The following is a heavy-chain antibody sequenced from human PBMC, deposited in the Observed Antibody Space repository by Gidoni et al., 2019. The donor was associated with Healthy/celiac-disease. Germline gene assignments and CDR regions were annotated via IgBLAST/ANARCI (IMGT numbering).Heavy chain of an antibody. J-gene: IGHJ6*02. CDR2: ISGSGGST. CDR1: GFTFSSYA. CDR3: AKDSKATIFGVVRNQNYYYYYGMDV. V-gene: IGHV3-23*01. Sequence: EVQLLESGGGLVQPGGSLRLSCAASGFTFSSYAMSWVRRAPGKGLEWVSAISGSGGSTYYADSVKGRFTISRDNSKNTLYLQMNSLRAEDTAVYYCAKDSKATIFGVVRNQNYYYYYGMDVWGQGTTVTVSS. D-gene: IGHD3-3*01.